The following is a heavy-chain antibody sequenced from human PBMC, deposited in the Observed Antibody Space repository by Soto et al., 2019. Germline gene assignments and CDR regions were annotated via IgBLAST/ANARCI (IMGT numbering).Heavy chain of an antibody. CDR2: IYYSGST. D-gene: IGHD1-1*01. CDR1: GGSISSGGYY. J-gene: IGHJ6*02. CDR3: APGYPASGMDV. V-gene: IGHV4-31*03. Sequence: SETLSLTCTVSGGSISSGGYYWSWICQHPGKGLEWIGYIYYSGSTYYNPSLKSRVTISVDTSKNQFSLKLSSVTAADTAVYYSAPGYPASGMDVWGQGTTVTVSS.